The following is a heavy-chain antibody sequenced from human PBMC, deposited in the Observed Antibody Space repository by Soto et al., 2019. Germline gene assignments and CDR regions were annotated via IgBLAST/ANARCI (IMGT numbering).Heavy chain of an antibody. J-gene: IGHJ6*02. CDR3: ARKGRYSSSWYSYYYYGMDV. CDR2: ISAYKGNT. D-gene: IGHD6-13*01. Sequence: QVQLVQSGAEVKKPGASVKVSCKASGYTFTSYGISWVRQAPGQGLEWMGWISAYKGNTNYAQKLQGRVTMTTDTSTSTAYMELRSLRSDATAVYYCARKGRYSSSWYSYYYYGMDVWGQGTTVTVSS. CDR1: GYTFTSYG. V-gene: IGHV1-18*01.